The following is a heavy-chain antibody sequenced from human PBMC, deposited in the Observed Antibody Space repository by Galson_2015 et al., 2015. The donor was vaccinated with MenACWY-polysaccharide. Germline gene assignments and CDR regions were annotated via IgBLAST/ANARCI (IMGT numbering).Heavy chain of an antibody. CDR1: GFTFSTYG. D-gene: IGHD2-21*02. J-gene: IGHJ3*01. CDR3: ARSHVMVVTAIQDTNAFDV. Sequence: SLRLSCAASGFTFSTYGMHWVRQAPGKGLEWVANIWYDGRNKNYADSVKGRFTISRDNSKNSLYLQMNSLRAEDTALYYCARSHVMVVTAIQDTNAFDVWGQGTMVTVSS. CDR2: IWYDGRNK. V-gene: IGHV3-33*01.